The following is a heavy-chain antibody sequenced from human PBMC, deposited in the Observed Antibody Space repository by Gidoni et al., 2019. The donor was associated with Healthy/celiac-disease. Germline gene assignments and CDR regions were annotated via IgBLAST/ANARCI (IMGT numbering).Heavy chain of an antibody. CDR3: ARGWGFWSGYYQKLYYYYGMDV. CDR1: GGSFSGYY. J-gene: IGHJ6*02. CDR2: INHSGST. Sequence: QVQLQQWGAGLLKPSETLSLTCAVYGGSFSGYYWRWIRQPPGKGLEWIGEINHSGSTNYNPSLKSRVTISVDTSKNQFSLKLSSVTAADTAVYYCARGWGFWSGYYQKLYYYYGMDVWGQGTTVTVSS. V-gene: IGHV4-34*01. D-gene: IGHD3-3*01.